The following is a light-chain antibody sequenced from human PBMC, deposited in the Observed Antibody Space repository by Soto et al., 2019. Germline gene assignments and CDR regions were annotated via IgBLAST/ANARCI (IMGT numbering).Light chain of an antibody. Sequence: EXXMTQSPATLSVSPGERATLSCRASQSVSSNLAWYQQKRGQAPSLLIYGASTRATGIPARFSGSGSGTEFTLTISSLQSEDFAIYYCQEHHNWPSYTFGQGTKLEIK. CDR2: GAS. J-gene: IGKJ2*01. CDR3: QEHHNWPSYT. V-gene: IGKV3-15*01. CDR1: QSVSSN.